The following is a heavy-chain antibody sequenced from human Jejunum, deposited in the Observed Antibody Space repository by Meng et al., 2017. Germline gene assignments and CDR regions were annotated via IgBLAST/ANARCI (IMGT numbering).Heavy chain of an antibody. CDR1: GYTFTDYY. V-gene: IGHV1-2*02. CDR3: ATNLAATGMEWASFDS. Sequence: ASVKVSCKASGYTFTDYYIHWVRQAPRQGLEWMGWINPNSGATKYAQKFQGRVTMTWDTSINTAYMELSSLRSDDTAVYYFATNLAATGMEWASFDSWGQGTLVTVSS. J-gene: IGHJ4*02. D-gene: IGHD6-13*01. CDR2: INPNSGAT.